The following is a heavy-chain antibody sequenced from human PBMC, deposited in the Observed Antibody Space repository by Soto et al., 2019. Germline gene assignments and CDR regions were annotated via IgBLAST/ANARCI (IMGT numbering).Heavy chain of an antibody. J-gene: IGHJ6*02. CDR2: ISAYNGNT. CDR3: ARVNYNPPYYYYYGMDV. CDR1: GYTFTSYG. V-gene: IGHV1-18*01. D-gene: IGHD1-20*01. Sequence: QVQLVQSGAEVKKPGASVKVSCKASGYTFTSYGISWVRQAPGQGLEWMGWISAYNGNTNYAQKLQGRVTMTTDTSTSSADMELRSLRSDDAAAEYCARVNYNPPYYYYYGMDVWGQGTTVTVSS.